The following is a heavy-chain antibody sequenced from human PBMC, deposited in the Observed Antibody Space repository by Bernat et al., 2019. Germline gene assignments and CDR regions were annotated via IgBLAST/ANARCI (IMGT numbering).Heavy chain of an antibody. D-gene: IGHD3-3*01. Sequence: QVQLVESGGGVVQPGRSLRLSCAASGFTFSSYGMHWVRQAPGKGLEWVAVISYDGSNKYYADSVKGRFTISRDNSKNTLYLQMNSLRAEDTAVYYCAKDLYDFWSGYYTNAGDYWGREPWSPSPQ. CDR2: ISYDGSNK. CDR3: AKDLYDFWSGYYTNAGDY. V-gene: IGHV3-30*18. J-gene: IGHJ4*02. CDR1: GFTFSSYG.